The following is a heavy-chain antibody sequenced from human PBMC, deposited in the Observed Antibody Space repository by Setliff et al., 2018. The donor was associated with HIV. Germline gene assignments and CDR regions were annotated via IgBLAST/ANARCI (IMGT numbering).Heavy chain of an antibody. CDR3: ARVRLYNTALDY. V-gene: IGHV3-66*02. Sequence: GSLRLSCVASGLTFNRYWMSWVRQAPGKGLEWVSTIYSGGSTYHADSVKGRFTLSRDTSKNTLFLQMNRLRPEDAAVYYCARVRLYNTALDYWGQGTLVTVSS. CDR2: IYSGGST. D-gene: IGHD3-3*01. CDR1: GLTFNRYW. J-gene: IGHJ4*02.